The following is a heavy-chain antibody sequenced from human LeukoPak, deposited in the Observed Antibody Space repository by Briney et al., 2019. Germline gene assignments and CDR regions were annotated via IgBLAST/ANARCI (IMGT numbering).Heavy chain of an antibody. Sequence: GGSLRLSCAASGFTFSSYGMHWVRQGPGKGLEWVAVIWYDGSNKYYADSVKGRFTISRDNSKTTLYLQMNSLRAEDTAVYYCARAGNMGPDYYYGMDVWGQGTTVTVSS. V-gene: IGHV3-33*01. CDR3: ARAGNMGPDYYYGMDV. J-gene: IGHJ6*02. CDR2: IWYDGSNK. CDR1: GFTFSSYG. D-gene: IGHD2/OR15-2a*01.